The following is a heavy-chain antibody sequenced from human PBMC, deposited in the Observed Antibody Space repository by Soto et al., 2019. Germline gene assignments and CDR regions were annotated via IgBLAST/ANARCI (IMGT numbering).Heavy chain of an antibody. CDR3: ARAYDILTGDENWFDP. D-gene: IGHD3-9*01. V-gene: IGHV4-59*01. CDR2: IYYSGST. Sequence: PSETLSLTCTVSGGSISSYYWSWIRQPPGKGLEWIGYIYYSGSTNYNPSLKSRVTISVDTSKNQFSLKLSSVTAADTAVYYCARAYDILTGDENWFDPWGQGTLVTVSS. J-gene: IGHJ5*02. CDR1: GGSISSYY.